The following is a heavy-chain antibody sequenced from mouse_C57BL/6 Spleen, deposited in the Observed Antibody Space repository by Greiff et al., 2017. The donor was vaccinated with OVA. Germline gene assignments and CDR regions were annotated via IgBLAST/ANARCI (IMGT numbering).Heavy chain of an antibody. D-gene: IGHD3-2*02. V-gene: IGHV1-50*01. J-gene: IGHJ3*01. CDR3: ARTGAAQAPFAY. CDR2: IDPSDSYT. Sequence: VQLQQSGAELVKPGASVKLSCKASGYTFTSYWMQWVKQRPGQGLEWIGEIDPSDSYTNYNQKFKGKATLTVDPSSSTAYMQLSSLTSEDSAVYYCARTGAAQAPFAYWGQGTLVTVSA. CDR1: GYTFTSYW.